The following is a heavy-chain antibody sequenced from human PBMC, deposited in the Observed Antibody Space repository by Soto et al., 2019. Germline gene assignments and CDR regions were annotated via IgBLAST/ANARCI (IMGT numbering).Heavy chain of an antibody. V-gene: IGHV3-30*18. CDR2: ISHDGSNK. CDR3: AKDHLPVFGVVTFYGMDV. D-gene: IGHD3-3*01. Sequence: QVQLVESGGGVVQPGRSLRLSCAASGFTFSSYGMDWLRQAPGQGLEWVAVISHDGSNKYYADSVKGRCTISRDNSKNTLYLQISSLRAEDTAVYCRAKDHLPVFGVVTFYGMDVWVRGSTVTVTS. J-gene: IGHJ6*02. CDR1: GFTFSSYG.